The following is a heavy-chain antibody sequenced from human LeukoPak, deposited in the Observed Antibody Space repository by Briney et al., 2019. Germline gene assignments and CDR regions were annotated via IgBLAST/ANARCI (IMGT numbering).Heavy chain of an antibody. J-gene: IGHJ4*02. CDR1: GFTFGTYS. CDR3: ARVNRGYDY. D-gene: IGHD5-12*01. CDR2: INGDGDNT. V-gene: IGHV3-64*01. Sequence: AGGSLRLSCAASGFTFGTYSMHWVRQAPGKGLEYVSAINGDGDNTFYANSVMGRFTISRDNSKNTLYLQMGSLRPEDMAVYYCARVNRGYDYWGQGTLATVSS.